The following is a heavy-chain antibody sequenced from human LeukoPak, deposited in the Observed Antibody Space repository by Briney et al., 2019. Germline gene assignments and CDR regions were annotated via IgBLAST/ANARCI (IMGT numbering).Heavy chain of an antibody. V-gene: IGHV4-39*02. CDR3: ARLFTRAWEYRYGTDV. Sequence: PSETLSLTCTVSGGSIRTDGSYWAWIRQPPGKGLEWIGSIYIDGITHYNSSLQSRVTLSIDTSKNHFSLRLTSVTAADTAVFYCARLFTRAWEYRYGTDVWGQGTAVTVSS. CDR1: GGSIRTDGSY. CDR2: IYIDGIT. D-gene: IGHD1-26*01. J-gene: IGHJ6*02.